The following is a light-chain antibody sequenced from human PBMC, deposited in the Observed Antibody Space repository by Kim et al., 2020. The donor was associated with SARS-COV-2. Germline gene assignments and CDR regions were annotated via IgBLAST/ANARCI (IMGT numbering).Light chain of an antibody. CDR2: GAS. V-gene: IGKV3-20*01. Sequence: SPGERASLSCRASQSVSSTSFAWYQQKPGQAPRLLIYGASSRATGIPERFSGSGSGTEFTLTITRLEPEDVAVYFCQQCGSSPPTFGQGTKVDIK. CDR3: QQCGSSPPT. J-gene: IGKJ1*01. CDR1: QSVSSTS.